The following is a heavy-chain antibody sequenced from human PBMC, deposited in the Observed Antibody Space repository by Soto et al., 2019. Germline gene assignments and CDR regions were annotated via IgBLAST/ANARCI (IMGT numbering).Heavy chain of an antibody. CDR1: GGSISSYY. V-gene: IGHV4-59*01. CDR3: ARTYDGSGPNSGGYAFDI. CDR2: IYYSGT. Sequence: QVQLQESGPGLVKPSETLSLTCSVSGGSISSYYWSWIRQPPGKGLEWIAYIYYSGTSYNPSLKRRVSISLDTSQNQFSLKLSSVTAADTAVYYCARTYDGSGPNSGGYAFDIWGQGTMVTVSS. D-gene: IGHD3-22*01. J-gene: IGHJ3*02.